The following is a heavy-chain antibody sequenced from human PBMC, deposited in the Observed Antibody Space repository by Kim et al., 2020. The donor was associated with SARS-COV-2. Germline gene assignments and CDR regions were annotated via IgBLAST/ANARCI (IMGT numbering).Heavy chain of an antibody. J-gene: IGHJ4*02. Sequence: SETLSLTCAVYGGSFSGYYWSWIRQPPGKGLEWIGEINHSGSTNYNPSLKSRVTISVDTSKNQFSLKLSSVTAADTAVYYCACGVWFGDPLFDYWGQGTLVTVSS. D-gene: IGHD3-10*01. V-gene: IGHV4-34*01. CDR1: GGSFSGYY. CDR2: INHSGST. CDR3: ACGVWFGDPLFDY.